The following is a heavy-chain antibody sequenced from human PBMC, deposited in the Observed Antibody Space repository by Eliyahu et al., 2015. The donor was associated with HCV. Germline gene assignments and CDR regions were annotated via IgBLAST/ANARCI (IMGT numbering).Heavy chain of an antibody. CDR2: IYYSGST. Sequence: QVQLQESGPGLVKPSQTLSLTCTVSGGSISSGGYYWSWIRQHPGKGLEWIGYIYYSGSTYYNPSLKSRVTISVDTSKNQFSLKLSSVTAADTAVYYCARAGAWGVTVALVFDYWGQGTLVTVSS. V-gene: IGHV4-31*03. CDR1: GGSISSGGYY. D-gene: IGHD3-10*01. J-gene: IGHJ4*02. CDR3: ARAGAWGVTVALVFDY.